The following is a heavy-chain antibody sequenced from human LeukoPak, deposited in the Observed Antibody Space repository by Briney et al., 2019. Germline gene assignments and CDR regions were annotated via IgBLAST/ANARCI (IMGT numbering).Heavy chain of an antibody. V-gene: IGHV1-18*01. D-gene: IGHD7-27*01. Sequence: ASVKVSCKAAGYTFGNFGISWVRQAPGQGLEWMGWINGYNGKTNYAEKLQGRISMTTDTSTSTAYMELRSLRSDDTAVYYCARGLTGMMDSDYWGQGTLVTVSS. CDR3: ARGLTGMMDSDY. J-gene: IGHJ4*02. CDR1: GYTFGNFG. CDR2: INGYNGKT.